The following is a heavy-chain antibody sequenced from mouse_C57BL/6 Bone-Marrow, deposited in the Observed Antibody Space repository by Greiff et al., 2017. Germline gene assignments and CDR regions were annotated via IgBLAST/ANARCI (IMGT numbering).Heavy chain of an antibody. CDR2: IYPGSGNT. J-gene: IGHJ2*01. Sequence: LVESGAELVRPGASVKLSCKASGYTFPDYYINWVQQRPGQGLEWIARIYPGSGNTYYNEQFQGKATLTAEKSSSTAYMQLSILTSEDASVYFCARLEGYDDEGDYFDYWGQGTTLTVSS. V-gene: IGHV1-76*01. D-gene: IGHD2-12*01. CDR3: ARLEGYDDEGDYFDY. CDR1: GYTFPDYY.